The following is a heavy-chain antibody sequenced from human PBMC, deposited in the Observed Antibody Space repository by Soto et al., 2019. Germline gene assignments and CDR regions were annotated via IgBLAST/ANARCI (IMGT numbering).Heavy chain of an antibody. CDR1: GITISNYP. CDR2: ISGSGDRT. J-gene: IGHJ4*02. Sequence: EVQLLESGGGLVQPGGSLRLSCAASGITISNYPMSWVRQAPGKGLDWVSGISGSGDRTYYADSAKGRFTISKDISTNSLSLQLDSLAVEDTAVYFCVKDDGGYPSTAPHWGQGTLVTVSS. V-gene: IGHV3-23*01. D-gene: IGHD3-22*01. CDR3: VKDDGGYPSTAPH.